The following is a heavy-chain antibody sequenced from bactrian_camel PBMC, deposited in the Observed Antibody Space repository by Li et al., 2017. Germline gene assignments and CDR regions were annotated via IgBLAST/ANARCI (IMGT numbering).Heavy chain of an antibody. CDR1: GFNFVTDA. CDR2: MDADGGTT. Sequence: DVQLVESGGALVQPGGSLTLSCTASGFNFVTDAMSWVRQAPGKGLEWVSVMDADGGTTYYPDSMKGRFIISRSNLKNTLYLQLHSLKTEDTAMYYCARVGSFWSLTWGQGTQVTVS. V-gene: IGHV3-1*01. CDR3: ARVGSFWSLT. J-gene: IGHJ4*01. D-gene: IGHD6*01.